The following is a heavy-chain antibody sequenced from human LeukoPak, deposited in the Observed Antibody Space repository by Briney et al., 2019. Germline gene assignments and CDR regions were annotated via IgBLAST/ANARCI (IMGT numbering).Heavy chain of an antibody. CDR2: IYYSGST. CDR3: AATYYYASGHGYFDY. D-gene: IGHD3-10*01. J-gene: IGHJ4*02. Sequence: SETLSLTCTVSGGSIRSYYWCWIRQPLGKGLEWIGYIYYSGSTNYNPSLKSRVPISVDTSKNQFSLKLSTVTTADTALYYCAATYYYASGHGYFDYWGQGTLVTVSS. CDR1: GGSIRSYY. V-gene: IGHV4-59*01.